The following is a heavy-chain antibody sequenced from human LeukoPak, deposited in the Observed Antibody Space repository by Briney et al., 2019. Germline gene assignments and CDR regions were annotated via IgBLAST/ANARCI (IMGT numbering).Heavy chain of an antibody. CDR1: GYTFTSYY. CDR2: IIPIFGTA. D-gene: IGHD5-18*01. CDR3: ARVFFGDTAMVSRFNWFDP. J-gene: IGHJ5*02. V-gene: IGHV1-69*13. Sequence: SVTVSCTASGYTFTSYYMHWVRQGPGQGLEWMGGIIPIFGTANYAQKFQGRVTITADESTSTAYMELSSLRSEDTAVYYCARVFFGDTAMVSRFNWFDPWGQGTLVTVSS.